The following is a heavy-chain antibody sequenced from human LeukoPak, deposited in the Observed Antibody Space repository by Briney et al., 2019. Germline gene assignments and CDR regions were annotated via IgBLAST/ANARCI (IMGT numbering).Heavy chain of an antibody. J-gene: IGHJ6*02. CDR2: IYYSGST. D-gene: IGHD4-17*01. Sequence: KASETLSLTCTVSGGSISSSSYYWGWIRQPPGKGLEWIGYIYYSGSTYYNPSLKSRVTISVDTSKNQFSLKLSSVTAADTAVYYCARTTVTNLFYGMDVWGQGTTVTVSS. CDR3: ARTTVTNLFYGMDV. V-gene: IGHV4-30-4*08. CDR1: GGSISSSSYY.